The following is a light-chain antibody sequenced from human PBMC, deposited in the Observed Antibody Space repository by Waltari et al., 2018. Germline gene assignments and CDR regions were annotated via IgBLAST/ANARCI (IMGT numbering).Light chain of an antibody. CDR3: QQYENLPYT. J-gene: IGKJ2*01. Sequence: DIQITQSPSSLSASVGDRVTITCQASQDINTHLNWYQQKAGKAPKVLIDDTSNLEIGVPSRFSGSGSGTDFIFTISSLQAEEIAAYYWQQYENLPYTFGQGTKLEI. V-gene: IGKV1-33*01. CDR1: QDINTH. CDR2: DTS.